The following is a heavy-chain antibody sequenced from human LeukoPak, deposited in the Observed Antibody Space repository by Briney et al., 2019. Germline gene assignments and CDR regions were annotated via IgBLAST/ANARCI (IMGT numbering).Heavy chain of an antibody. CDR3: ARDLYGGIDY. V-gene: IGHV3-53*05. CDR1: GFTVSSNY. CDR2: IYTGGNT. Sequence: GGSLRLSCAASGFTVSSNYMSWVRQAPGKGLEWVSTIYTGGNTYYAASVKGRFTISRDNSKNTLYLQMNSLRAEDTAVYYCARDLYGGIDYWGQGTLVTVSS. J-gene: IGHJ4*02. D-gene: IGHD4-23*01.